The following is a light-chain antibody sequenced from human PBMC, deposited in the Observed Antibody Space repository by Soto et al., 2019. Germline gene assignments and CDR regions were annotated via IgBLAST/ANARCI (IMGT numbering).Light chain of an antibody. CDR1: SIESKS. J-gene: IGLJ2*01. CDR3: QVWDSGSDHQV. CDR2: YDS. V-gene: IGLV3-21*04. Sequence: SYELTQPPSVSAAPGGTATITCGGGSIESKSVHWYHQKAGQAPVLIIYYDSERRPGIAGRVAGSISGTTASLTISRVAAGYEADAFCQVWDSGSDHQVFGGGTKLTVL.